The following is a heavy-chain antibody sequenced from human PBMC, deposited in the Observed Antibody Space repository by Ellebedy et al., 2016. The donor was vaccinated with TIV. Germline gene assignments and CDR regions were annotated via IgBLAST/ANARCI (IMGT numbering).Heavy chain of an antibody. J-gene: IGHJ4*02. Sequence: MPSETLSLTCAISGDSVSSNSAAWNWIRQSPSRGLEWMGRTHYRSKWSNDYAVSVKSRITINPDTSKNQFSLQLNSVTPEDTAVYYGERAQAPTYYYDSSGYWYFDYWGQGTLVTVSS. V-gene: IGHV6-1*01. CDR1: GDSVSSNSAA. CDR2: THYRSKWSN. D-gene: IGHD3-22*01. CDR3: ERAQAPTYYYDSSGYWYFDY.